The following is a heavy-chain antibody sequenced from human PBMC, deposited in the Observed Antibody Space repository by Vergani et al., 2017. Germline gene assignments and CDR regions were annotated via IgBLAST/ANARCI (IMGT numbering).Heavy chain of an antibody. D-gene: IGHD1-26*01. J-gene: IGHJ3*01. CDR3: AKDRASGV. CDR2: ISSSGDNT. V-gene: IGHV3-23*01. CDR1: GFTFSSYA. Sequence: EVQLLESGGGLVQPGGSLRLSCAASGFTFSSYAMSWVRQAPGKGLEWVSTISSSGDNTYYADSVKGRFTISRDNSKNTLYLQMNSLRAEDTAVYYCAKDRASGVWGQGTMVTVSS.